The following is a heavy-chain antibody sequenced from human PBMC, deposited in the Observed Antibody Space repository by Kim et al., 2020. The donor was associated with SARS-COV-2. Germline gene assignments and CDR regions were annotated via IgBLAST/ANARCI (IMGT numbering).Heavy chain of an antibody. CDR2: INHSGST. J-gene: IGHJ5*02. V-gene: IGHV4-34*01. CDR3: ARDTVVVVPAAKGEGVPNWFDP. CDR1: GGSFSGYY. D-gene: IGHD2-2*01. Sequence: SETLSLTCAVYGGSFSGYYWSWIRQPPGKGLEWIGEINHSGSTNYNPSLKSRVTISVDTSKNQFSLKLSSVTAADTAVYYCARDTVVVVPAAKGEGVPNWFDPWGQGTLVTVSS.